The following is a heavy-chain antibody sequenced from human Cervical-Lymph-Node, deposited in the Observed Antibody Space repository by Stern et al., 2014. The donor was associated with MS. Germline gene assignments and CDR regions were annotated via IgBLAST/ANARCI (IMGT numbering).Heavy chain of an antibody. J-gene: IGHJ2*01. D-gene: IGHD3-10*01. V-gene: IGHV1-2*06. CDR1: GYTFTGYY. Sequence: VQLVQSGAEMKKPGTSVKVSCKASGYTFTGYYMHWVRQAPGQGLEWMGRLNPNSGATNYAQKFQGRVSMTRDTSIITAYMELSSLIYDDTAVYFCARGLKEGNLAHWYFDLCGPGTLVSVS. CDR2: LNPNSGAT. CDR3: ARGLKEGNLAHWYFDL.